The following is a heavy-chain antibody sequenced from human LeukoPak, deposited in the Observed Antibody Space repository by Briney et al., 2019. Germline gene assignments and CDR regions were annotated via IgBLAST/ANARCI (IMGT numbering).Heavy chain of an antibody. J-gene: IGHJ6*02. D-gene: IGHD6-13*01. CDR3: ARTTGYSSSWYGPRYYYGMDV. Sequence: LEWVSYISSSGSTIYYAVSVKGRFTISRDNAKNSLYLQMNSLRAEDTAVYYCARTTGYSSSWYGPRYYYGMDVWGQGTTVTVSS. CDR2: ISSSGSTI. V-gene: IGHV3-11*01.